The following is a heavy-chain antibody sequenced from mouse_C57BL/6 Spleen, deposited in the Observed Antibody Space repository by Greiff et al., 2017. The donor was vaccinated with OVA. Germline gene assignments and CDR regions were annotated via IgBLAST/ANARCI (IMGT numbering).Heavy chain of an antibody. D-gene: IGHD4-1*01. CDR2: IDPETGGT. V-gene: IGHV1-15*01. CDR1: GYTFTDYE. Sequence: VQLQQSGAELVRPGASVTLSCKASGYTFTDYEMHWVKQTPVHGLEWIGAIDPETGGTAYNQKFKGKARLTADKSSSTAYMELRSLTSEDSAVYYCTTGTRFAYWGQGTLVTVSA. J-gene: IGHJ3*01. CDR3: TTGTRFAY.